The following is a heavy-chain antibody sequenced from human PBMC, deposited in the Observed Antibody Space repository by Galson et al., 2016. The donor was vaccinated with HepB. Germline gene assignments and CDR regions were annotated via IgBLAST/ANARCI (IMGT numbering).Heavy chain of an antibody. Sequence: SLRLSCAASGFSLSSYWMSWVRQAPGRGLEWVANIKQDGSEKYYVDSVKGRFTISRDDAKNSVYLLMNSLRAEDTALYYCARGGRILWDGMDVWGQGTTVTVSS. D-gene: IGHD2/OR15-2a*01. CDR1: GFSLSSYW. CDR2: IKQDGSEK. V-gene: IGHV3-7*01. CDR3: ARGGRILWDGMDV. J-gene: IGHJ6*02.